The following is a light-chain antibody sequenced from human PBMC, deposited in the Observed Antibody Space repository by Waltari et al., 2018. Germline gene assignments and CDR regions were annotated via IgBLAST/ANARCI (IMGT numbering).Light chain of an antibody. CDR2: DVT. Sequence: QSALTQPPSVSGSPGQSVTISCTGTSSDAGRYNYVSWYQQAPGTAPKLLVYDVTNRPSGVPDRFSGSKSGNTASQTISGLQAEDEADYYCSLYAAADTLWVFGGGTKLTVL. CDR1: SSDAGRYNY. V-gene: IGLV2-18*01. CDR3: SLYAAADTLWV. J-gene: IGLJ3*02.